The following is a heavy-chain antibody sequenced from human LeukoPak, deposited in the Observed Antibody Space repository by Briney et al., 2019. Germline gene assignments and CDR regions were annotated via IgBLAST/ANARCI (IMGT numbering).Heavy chain of an antibody. V-gene: IGHV1-2*02. D-gene: IGHD6-13*01. CDR1: GYTFTGYY. Sequence: ASVKVSCKASGYTFTGYYMHWVRQAPGQGLEWMGWINPNSGGTNYAQKFQGRVTMTRDTSISTAYMELSRLRSDDTAVYYCAREAPAWQQLVGSWFDPWGQGTLVTVSS. CDR2: INPNSGGT. J-gene: IGHJ5*02. CDR3: AREAPAWQQLVGSWFDP.